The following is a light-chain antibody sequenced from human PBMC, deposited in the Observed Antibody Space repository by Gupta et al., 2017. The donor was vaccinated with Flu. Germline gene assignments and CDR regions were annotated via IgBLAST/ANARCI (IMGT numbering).Light chain of an antibody. J-gene: IGLJ1*01. CDR1: GAAVGADES. CDR3: ISHAGSNFYV. CDR2: EVT. Sequence: SVTDSRAGTGAAVGADESVCEYQQPTGKAHRLMIYEVTKRPAGAPGRFSGSKSGNTASLTVSVPEEEDEADYYCISHAGSNFYVFGTGTKVTVL. V-gene: IGLV2-8*01.